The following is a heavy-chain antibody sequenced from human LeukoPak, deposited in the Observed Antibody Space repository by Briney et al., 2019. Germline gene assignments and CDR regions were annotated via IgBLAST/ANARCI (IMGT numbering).Heavy chain of an antibody. J-gene: IGHJ4*02. CDR1: GGSFSGYY. D-gene: IGHD3-3*01. Sequence: SETLSLTCAVYGGSFSGYYWSWIRQPPGKGLEWIGEINHSGSTNYNPSLKSRVTISVDTSKNQFSLKLSSVTAADTAVYYCARGDTIFGVVNRPVCHFDYWGQGTLVTVSS. CDR3: ARGDTIFGVVNRPVCHFDY. V-gene: IGHV4-34*01. CDR2: INHSGST.